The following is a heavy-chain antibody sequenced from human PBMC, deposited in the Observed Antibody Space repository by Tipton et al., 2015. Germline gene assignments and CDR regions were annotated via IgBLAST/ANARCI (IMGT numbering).Heavy chain of an antibody. J-gene: IGHJ6*02. Sequence: TLSLTCTVSGGAISSGGGGYYWSWIRQHPGKGLEWIGYIYYSGSTNYNPSLKSRVTMSVDTSKNQFSLKLTSVTAADTAVYYCARHLYYYYYGMDVWGQGTTVTVSS. CDR1: GGAISSGGGGYY. CDR3: ARHLYYYYYGMDV. CDR2: IYYSGST. V-gene: IGHV4-31*03.